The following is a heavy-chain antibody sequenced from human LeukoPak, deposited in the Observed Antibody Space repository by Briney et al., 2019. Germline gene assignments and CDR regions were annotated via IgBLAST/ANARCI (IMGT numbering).Heavy chain of an antibody. D-gene: IGHD4-17*01. J-gene: IGHJ4*02. V-gene: IGHV3-48*03. CDR2: INKIANTI. CDR1: GFTFTNFE. Sequence: GGSLRLSCAASGFTFTNFEMNWVRQAPGKGLEWIAYINKIANTIYYVDSVKGRFTISRDNAKNSLFLHMNSLRADDTALYYCARESDFGDFDSWGQGTLVTVSS. CDR3: ARESDFGDFDS.